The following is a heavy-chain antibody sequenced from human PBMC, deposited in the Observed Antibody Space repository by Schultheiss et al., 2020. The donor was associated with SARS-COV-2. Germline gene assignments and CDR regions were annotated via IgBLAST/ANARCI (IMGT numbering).Heavy chain of an antibody. D-gene: IGHD3-10*01. CDR2: ISGSGGST. Sequence: GGSLRLSCAASGFTVSSNYMSWVRQAPGKGLEWVSAISGSGGSTYYADSVKGRFTISRDNAKNSLYLQMNSLRDEDTAVYYCARDSVLLWFGELRVNYYYYGMDVWGQGTTVTVSS. J-gene: IGHJ6*02. V-gene: IGHV3-23*01. CDR1: GFTVSSNY. CDR3: ARDSVLLWFGELRVNYYYYGMDV.